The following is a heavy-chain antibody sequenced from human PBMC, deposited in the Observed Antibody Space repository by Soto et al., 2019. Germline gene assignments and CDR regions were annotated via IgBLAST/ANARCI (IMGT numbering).Heavy chain of an antibody. J-gene: IGHJ4*02. V-gene: IGHV1-69*06. D-gene: IGHD7-27*01. CDR3: AIEVWGRGGYYLDA. CDR2: IIPVFGTT. CDR1: GGTFNSFG. Sequence: QVHVVQSGAEVKKPGSSVKVTCKAFGGTFNSFGINWVRQAPGQGLEWMGGIIPVFGTTKYAQKFRDRVTLVADRSTSTSYMEVSSLTSDDTAVYYCAIEVWGRGGYYLDAWGQGTLVTVSS.